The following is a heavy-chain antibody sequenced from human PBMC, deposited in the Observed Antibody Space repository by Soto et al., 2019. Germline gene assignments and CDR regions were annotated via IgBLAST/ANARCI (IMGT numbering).Heavy chain of an antibody. J-gene: IGHJ4*02. CDR1: GFTFSSYD. D-gene: IGHD3-10*01. V-gene: IGHV3-13*01. CDR2: IGIAFNT. CDR3: ARGDYFGSGSFDY. Sequence: QPGGSLRLSCAASGFTFSSYDMQWVRQVTGKGLEWVSSIGIAFNTYCADSVKGRFTLSRENAKNSLYLQMNSLTAGDTAVYYCARGDYFGSGSFDYWGQGALVTVSS.